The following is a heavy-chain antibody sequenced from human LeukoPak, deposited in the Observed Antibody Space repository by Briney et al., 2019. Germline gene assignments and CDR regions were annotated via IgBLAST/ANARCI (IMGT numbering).Heavy chain of an antibody. J-gene: IGHJ3*02. CDR3: ARGALGYGAEFFDI. D-gene: IGHD4-17*01. Sequence: GASVKVSCKTSGYTFTDYYFHWVRQAPGQGLEWMGWINPNTGGRGYAQNFQGRVTMTRDTSISTAYMELSSLISDDTAVYYCARGALGYGAEFFDIWGQGTMVTVTS. V-gene: IGHV1-2*02. CDR2: INPNTGGR. CDR1: GYTFTDYY.